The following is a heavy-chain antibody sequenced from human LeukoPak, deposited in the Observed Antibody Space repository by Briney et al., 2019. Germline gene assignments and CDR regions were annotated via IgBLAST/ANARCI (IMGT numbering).Heavy chain of an antibody. CDR3: ARGGLGGYDFLLDF. V-gene: IGHV3-23*01. Sequence: PGGSLRLSCEASGFTFGTYVMSWVRQAPGKGLEWVSAISGSGGSTYYADSVKGRFTISGDNSKNTLFLQMNSLRAVDSAVYYCARGGLGGYDFLLDFWGQGTLVTVSS. J-gene: IGHJ4*02. D-gene: IGHD3-3*01. CDR1: GFTFGTYV. CDR2: ISGSGGST.